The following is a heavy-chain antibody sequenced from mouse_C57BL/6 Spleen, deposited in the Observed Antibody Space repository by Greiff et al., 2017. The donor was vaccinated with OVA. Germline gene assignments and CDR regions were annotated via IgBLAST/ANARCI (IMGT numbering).Heavy chain of an antibody. V-gene: IGHV1-52*01. Sequence: QVQLQQPGAELVRPGSSVKLSCKASGYTFTSYWMHWVKQRPIQGLEWIGNIDPSDSETHYNQKFKDKATLTVDKSSSTAYIQLSSLTSEDSAVYYCARSGNLDAMDYWGKGTSVAVSS. CDR2: IDPSDSET. D-gene: IGHD2-1*01. CDR3: ARSGNLDAMDY. J-gene: IGHJ4*01. CDR1: GYTFTSYW.